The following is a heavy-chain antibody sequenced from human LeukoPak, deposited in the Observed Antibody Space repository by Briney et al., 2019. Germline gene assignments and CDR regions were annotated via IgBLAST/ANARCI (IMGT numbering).Heavy chain of an antibody. J-gene: IGHJ4*02. CDR1: GGSISSYY. Sequence: SETLSLTCTVSGGSISSYYWSWIRQPAGKGLEWIGRIYISGSGSTNYNPSLKSRVTISVDTSKNQFSLKLSSVTAADTAVYYCARQNLGPAPVKYWGQGTLVTVSS. CDR3: ARQNLGPAPVKY. V-gene: IGHV4-4*07. CDR2: IYISGSGST.